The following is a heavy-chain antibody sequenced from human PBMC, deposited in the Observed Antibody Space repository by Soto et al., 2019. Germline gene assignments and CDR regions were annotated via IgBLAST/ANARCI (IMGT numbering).Heavy chain of an antibody. V-gene: IGHV3-23*01. CDR3: AKYQPKAQPRPDFDY. CDR2: ISSSGVST. CDR1: GFTFSSYA. Sequence: EVPLSESGGDLIQPGGSLRLSCAASGFTFSSYAMSWVRQAPGKGLGWVSAISSSGVSTFYADPVKGRFTISRDNSRNTLYLQVNSLRAEDTGIDYCAKYQPKAQPRPDFDYWGQGTLVTVSS. J-gene: IGHJ4*02.